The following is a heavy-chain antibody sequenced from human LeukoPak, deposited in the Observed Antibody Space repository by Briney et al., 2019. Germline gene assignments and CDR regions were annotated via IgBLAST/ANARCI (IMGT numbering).Heavy chain of an antibody. CDR1: GGSISSSSYY. V-gene: IGHV4-39*01. D-gene: IGHD4-11*01. CDR3: ARRPSSMTTVTTFDY. Sequence: PSETLSLTCTVSGGSISSSSYYWGWIRQPPGKGLEWIGSIYYSGSTYYNPSLKSRVTISLDTSKNQFSLNLSSVTAADTAVYYCARRPSSMTTVTTFDYWGQGTLVTVSS. J-gene: IGHJ4*02. CDR2: IYYSGST.